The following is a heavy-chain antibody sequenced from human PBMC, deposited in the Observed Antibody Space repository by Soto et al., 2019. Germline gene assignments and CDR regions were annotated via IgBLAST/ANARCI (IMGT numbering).Heavy chain of an antibody. Sequence: SETLSLTCTVSGGSISSSSYYWGWIRQPPGKGLEWIGSIYYSGSTYYNPSLKSRVTISVDTSKNQFSLKLSSVTAADTAVYYCARLGRVYSSSSGDYWGQGTLVTVSS. V-gene: IGHV4-39*01. J-gene: IGHJ4*02. CDR2: IYYSGST. D-gene: IGHD6-6*01. CDR3: ARLGRVYSSSSGDY. CDR1: GGSISSSSYY.